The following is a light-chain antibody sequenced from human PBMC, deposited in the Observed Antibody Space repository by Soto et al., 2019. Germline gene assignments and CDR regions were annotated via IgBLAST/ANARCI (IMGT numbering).Light chain of an antibody. CDR3: QQRSNWPWT. V-gene: IGKV3-11*01. Sequence: ELVLTQSPATLSLSPGARATLSCRASQSVSSYLAWYQQKPGQAPRLLIYDASNRATGIPARFSGSGSGTDLTITISSLEPEDFAVYYCQQRSNWPWTFGQGAKVDIK. J-gene: IGKJ1*01. CDR2: DAS. CDR1: QSVSSY.